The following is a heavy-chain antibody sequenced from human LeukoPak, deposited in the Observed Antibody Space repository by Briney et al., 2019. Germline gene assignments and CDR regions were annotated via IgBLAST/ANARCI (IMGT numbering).Heavy chain of an antibody. CDR3: ARAFMSGGWSGGNWFAP. CDR2: IIRSSIYI. D-gene: IGHD6-19*01. CDR1: GFTFSSYS. J-gene: IGHJ5*02. V-gene: IGHV3-21*01. Sequence: PGGSLRLSVGASGFTFSSYSMIGLGESPGKGREGGSSIIRSSIYIYYAHSVKGRFTISIVNAKNPPDLEINSLRAEDTAVYSCARAFMSGGWSGGNWFAPWGQGTLVTVSS.